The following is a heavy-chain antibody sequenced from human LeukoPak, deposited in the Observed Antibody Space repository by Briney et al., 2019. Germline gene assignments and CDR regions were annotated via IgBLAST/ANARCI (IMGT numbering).Heavy chain of an antibody. CDR2: IIPILGIA. Sequence: ASVKVSCKASGGTFSSYAISWVRQAPGQGLEWMGRIIPILGIANYAQKFQGRVTITADKSTSTAYMELSSLRSEDTAFYYCARDGKQDYYDSSGYLAQFDYWGQGTLVTVSS. CDR3: ARDGKQDYYDSSGYLAQFDY. V-gene: IGHV1-69*04. J-gene: IGHJ4*02. CDR1: GGTFSSYA. D-gene: IGHD3-22*01.